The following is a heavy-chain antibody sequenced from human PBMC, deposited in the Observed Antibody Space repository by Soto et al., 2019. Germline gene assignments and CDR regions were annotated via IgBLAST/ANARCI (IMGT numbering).Heavy chain of an antibody. Sequence: GGSLRLSCAASEFTFSNYAMSWVRQAPGKGLEWVSSISDNGGTTYYADSVKGRFTISRDNSKNTLYLQMNSLRAEDSAVYYCATLTAPTDYWGQGSLVTVSS. J-gene: IGHJ4*02. CDR2: ISDNGGTT. D-gene: IGHD2-21*02. CDR3: ATLTAPTDY. V-gene: IGHV3-23*01. CDR1: EFTFSNYA.